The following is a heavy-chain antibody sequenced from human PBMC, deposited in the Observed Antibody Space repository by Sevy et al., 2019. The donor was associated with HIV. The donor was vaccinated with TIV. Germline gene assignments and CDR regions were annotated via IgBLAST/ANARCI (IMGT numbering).Heavy chain of an antibody. D-gene: IGHD2-8*01. CDR1: GFTVNDKY. CDR2: IFSSGST. J-gene: IGHJ4*02. Sequence: GGSLRLSCAISGFTVNDKYIIWVRQAPGKGLEWVSVIFSSGSTYYADSAKGRFTISRDNSKNSFYLQMDNLRVEDTALYYCAREGCTRPHDYWGQGTRVTVSS. V-gene: IGHV3-53*01. CDR3: AREGCTRPHDY.